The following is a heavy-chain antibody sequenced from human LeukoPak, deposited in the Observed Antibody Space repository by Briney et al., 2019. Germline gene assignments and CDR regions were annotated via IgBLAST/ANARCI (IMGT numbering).Heavy chain of an antibody. CDR1: GFTFSNYA. CDR3: ATGYSSGWY. D-gene: IGHD6-19*01. V-gene: IGHV3-23*01. Sequence: GGSLRLSCAASGFTFSNYAMSWVRQAPGKGLEWVSAITGSGDSTSYADSVKGRFTISRDNAKNSLYLQMNSLRAEDTAVYYCATGYSSGWYWGQGTLVTVSS. CDR2: ITGSGDST. J-gene: IGHJ4*02.